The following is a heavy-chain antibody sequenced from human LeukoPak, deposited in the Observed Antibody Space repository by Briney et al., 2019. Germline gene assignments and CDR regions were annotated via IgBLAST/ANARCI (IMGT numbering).Heavy chain of an antibody. CDR3: AREIGGGPYYFDY. D-gene: IGHD2/OR15-2a*01. Sequence: SVKVSCKASGGTFSSYAISWVRQAPGQGLEWMGGIIPIFGTANYAQKFQGRVTITTDESTSTAYMELSSLTSEDTAVYYCAREIGGGPYYFDYWGQGTLVTVSS. CDR2: IIPIFGTA. J-gene: IGHJ4*02. CDR1: GGTFSSYA. V-gene: IGHV1-69*05.